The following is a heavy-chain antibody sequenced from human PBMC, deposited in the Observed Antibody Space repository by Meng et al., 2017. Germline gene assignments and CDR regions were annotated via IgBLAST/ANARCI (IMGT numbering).Heavy chain of an antibody. CDR3: ARDKRSKWELLHRDDAFDI. CDR2: IKQDGSEK. D-gene: IGHD1-26*01. V-gene: IGHV3-7*01. Sequence: GESLMISCAASGFTFSSYWMSWVRQAAGKGLEWVANIKQDGSEKYDVDSVKGRFTISRDNAKNSLYLQMNSLRAEDTAVYYCARDKRSKWELLHRDDAFDIWGQGTMVTVSS. CDR1: GFTFSSYW. J-gene: IGHJ3*02.